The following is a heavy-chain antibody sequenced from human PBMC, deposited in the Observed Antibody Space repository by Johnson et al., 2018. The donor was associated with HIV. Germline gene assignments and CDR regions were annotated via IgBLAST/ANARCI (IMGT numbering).Heavy chain of an antibody. Sequence: VQLVESGGGVVPPGGSLRLSCAASGFTFSDYGMHWVRQAPGKGLEWVAFIRFDGSNIYYADSVKGRFTISRDNSKNTLYLQMNSLRAEDTAVYYCAREGFWGSGSYYNPDGFDIWGQGTMVIVSS. V-gene: IGHV3-30*02. D-gene: IGHD3-10*01. CDR3: AREGFWGSGSYYNPDGFDI. CDR2: IRFDGSNI. CDR1: GFTFSDYG. J-gene: IGHJ3*02.